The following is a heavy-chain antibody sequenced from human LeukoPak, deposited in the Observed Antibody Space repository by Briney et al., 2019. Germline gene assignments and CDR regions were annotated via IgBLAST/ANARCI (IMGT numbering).Heavy chain of an antibody. J-gene: IGHJ5*02. CDR3: AKSMYSSGSGTDWFDP. CDR2: ISDSAGTT. Sequence: TGGSLRLSCAASGFTFSRHAMSWVRQAPGKGLEWVSIISDSAGTTYYADSVKGRFTISRENSKNTLYLQMKSLRAEDTAVYYCAKSMYSSGSGTDWFDPWGQGTLVTVSS. CDR1: GFTFSRHA. V-gene: IGHV3-23*01. D-gene: IGHD3-10*01.